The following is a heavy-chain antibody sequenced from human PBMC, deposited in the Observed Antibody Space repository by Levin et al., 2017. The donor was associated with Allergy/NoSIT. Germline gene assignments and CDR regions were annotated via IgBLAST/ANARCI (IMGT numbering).Heavy chain of an antibody. J-gene: IGHJ4*02. Sequence: SQTLSLTCAISGDSVSSNGATWDWLRQSPSRGFEWLGRTYYKSTWYYNYAVSVKGRITINPDTSNNQFSLQLNSVTPEDTAVYYCARATAGTFDYWGQGTLVTVSS. CDR1: GDSVSSNGAT. CDR3: ARATAGTFDY. CDR2: TYYKSTWYY. D-gene: IGHD6-13*01. V-gene: IGHV6-1*01.